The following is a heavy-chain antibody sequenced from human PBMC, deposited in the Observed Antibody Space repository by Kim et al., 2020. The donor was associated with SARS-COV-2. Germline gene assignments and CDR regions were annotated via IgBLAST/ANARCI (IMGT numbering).Heavy chain of an antibody. Sequence: ASVKVSCKASGYTFTSYGISWVRQAPGQGLEWMGWISAYNGNTNYAQKLQGRVTMTTDTATSTAYMELRSLRSDDTAGYYCARDRARIAVAGTGWFDPWGQGTLVTVSS. CDR1: GYTFTSYG. V-gene: IGHV1-18*01. J-gene: IGHJ5*02. D-gene: IGHD6-19*01. CDR3: ARDRARIAVAGTGWFDP. CDR2: ISAYNGNT.